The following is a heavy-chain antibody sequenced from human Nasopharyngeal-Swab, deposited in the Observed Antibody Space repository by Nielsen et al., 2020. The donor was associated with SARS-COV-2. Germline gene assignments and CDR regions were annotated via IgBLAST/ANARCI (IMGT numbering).Heavy chain of an antibody. CDR3: AKDGYSSGWYRYYFDY. D-gene: IGHD6-19*01. CDR2: INRDGSST. Sequence: GGSLRLSCAASGFTLSSYWMHWVRQAPGKGLVWVSRINRDGSSTSYADSVKGRFTISRENAKNTLYLQMNSLRVEDTAVYYCAKDGYSSGWYRYYFDYWGQGTLVTVSS. CDR1: GFTLSSYW. V-gene: IGHV3-74*01. J-gene: IGHJ4*02.